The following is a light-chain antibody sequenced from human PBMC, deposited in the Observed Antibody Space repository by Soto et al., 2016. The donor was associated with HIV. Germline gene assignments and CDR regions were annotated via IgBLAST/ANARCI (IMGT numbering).Light chain of an antibody. CDR2: DDS. J-gene: IGLJ2*01. V-gene: IGLV3-21*03. Sequence: SYVLTQPPSVSVAPGKTATITCGGNNIGGKSVHWFQQKPGQAPVLVVHDDSDRPSGIPERFSGSNSGNTATLTISRVEAGDEADYYCQVWDSSSDHVVFGGGTKLTVL. CDR1: NIGGKS. CDR3: QVWDSSSDHVV.